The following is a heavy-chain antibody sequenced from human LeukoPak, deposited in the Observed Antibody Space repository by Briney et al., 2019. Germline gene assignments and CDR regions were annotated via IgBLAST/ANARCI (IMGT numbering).Heavy chain of an antibody. CDR2: ISYDGSNK. J-gene: IGHJ5*02. CDR1: GFTFSSYG. D-gene: IGHD6-13*01. V-gene: IGHV3-30*18. Sequence: GGSLRLSCAASGFTFSSYGMHWVRQAPGKGLEWVAVISYDGSNKYYADSVKGRFTISRDNSKNTLYLQMNSLRAEDTAVYYCAKDRFSWYYYNNPWFDPWGQGTLATVSS. CDR3: AKDRFSWYYYNNPWFDP.